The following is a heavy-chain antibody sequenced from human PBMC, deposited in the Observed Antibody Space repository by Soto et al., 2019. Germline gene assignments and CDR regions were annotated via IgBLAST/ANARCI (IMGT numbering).Heavy chain of an antibody. D-gene: IGHD2-15*01. CDR2: INPNSGGT. CDR1: GYTFTGYY. J-gene: IGHJ6*03. V-gene: IGHV1-2*04. Sequence: ASVKVSCKASGYTFTGYYMHWVRQAPGQGLEWMGWINPNSGGTNYAQKFQGWVTMTRDTSISTAYMELSSLRSEDTAVYYCARWWTTHYYYYMDVWGKGTTVTVSS. CDR3: ARWWTTHYYYYMDV.